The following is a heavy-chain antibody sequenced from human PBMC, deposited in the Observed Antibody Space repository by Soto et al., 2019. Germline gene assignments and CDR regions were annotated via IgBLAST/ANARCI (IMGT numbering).Heavy chain of an antibody. CDR1: GYTFTGYY. Sequence: QVQLVQSGAEVKKPGASVKVSCKASGYTFTGYYMHWVRQAPGQGLEWMGWINPNSGGTNYAQKFQGWVTMTRDTSISTAYMELSRLRSDDTAVYYCARAPHFWSGYSGGYGMDVWSHGTTVTVSS. J-gene: IGHJ6*02. V-gene: IGHV1-2*04. CDR3: ARAPHFWSGYSGGYGMDV. D-gene: IGHD3-3*01. CDR2: INPNSGGT.